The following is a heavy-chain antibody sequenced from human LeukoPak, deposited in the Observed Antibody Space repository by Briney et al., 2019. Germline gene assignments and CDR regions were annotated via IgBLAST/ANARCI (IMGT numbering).Heavy chain of an antibody. CDR3: ARGKYYGDSDF. CDR2: VYHSGST. CDR1: GGSFSGYY. D-gene: IGHD3-3*01. J-gene: IGHJ4*02. Sequence: PSETLSLTCAVYGGSFSGYYWTWVRQPPGKGLEWIGYVYHSGSTTYNPSLKSRVTISIDTSQNKFSLKLRSVTAADTAMYCCARGKYYGDSDFWGQGTLVIVSS. V-gene: IGHV4-34*11.